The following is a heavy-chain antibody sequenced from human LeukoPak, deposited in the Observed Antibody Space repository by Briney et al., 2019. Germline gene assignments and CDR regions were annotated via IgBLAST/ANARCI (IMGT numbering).Heavy chain of an antibody. V-gene: IGHV5-51*01. Sequence: GESLKISCKAFGYSFADYWIAWVRLVPGEGLEWMGIIFPGESRTTYSPSFQGQVTISADNSIGTAYLQWSSLKASDTAIYFCARHGIGGCSGGRCYTSFFYYGLDVWGQGSTVTVSS. CDR2: IFPGESRT. D-gene: IGHD2-15*01. CDR3: ARHGIGGCSGGRCYTSFFYYGLDV. CDR1: GYSFADYW. J-gene: IGHJ6*02.